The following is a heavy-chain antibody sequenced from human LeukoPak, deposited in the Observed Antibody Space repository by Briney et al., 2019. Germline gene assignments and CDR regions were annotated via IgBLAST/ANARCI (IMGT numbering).Heavy chain of an antibody. V-gene: IGHV1-18*04. CDR1: GYSFTDYY. J-gene: IGHJ4*02. CDR2: ISAYNGNT. CDR3: ARDRPFDY. Sequence: ASVKVSCKTSGYSFTDYYMHWVRQAPGQGLEWMGWISAYNGNTNYAQKLQGRVTMTTDTSTSTAYMELRSLRSDDTAVYYCARDRPFDYWGQGTLVTVSS.